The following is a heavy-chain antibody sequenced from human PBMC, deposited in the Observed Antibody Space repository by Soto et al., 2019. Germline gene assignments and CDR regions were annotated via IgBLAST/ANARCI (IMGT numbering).Heavy chain of an antibody. CDR3: ARGGYDYVWGSYRYHFDY. D-gene: IGHD3-16*02. CDR1: GFTFSSYE. Sequence: AGGSLRLSCAASGFTFSSYEMNWVRQSPGKGLEWVSYISSSGSTIYYADSVKGRFTISRDNAKNSLYLQMNSLRAEDTAVYYCARGGYDYVWGSYRYHFDYWGQGTLVTVSS. J-gene: IGHJ4*02. V-gene: IGHV3-48*03. CDR2: ISSSGSTI.